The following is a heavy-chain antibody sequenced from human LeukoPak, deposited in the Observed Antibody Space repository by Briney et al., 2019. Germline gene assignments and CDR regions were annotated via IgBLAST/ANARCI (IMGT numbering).Heavy chain of an antibody. CDR2: IYYSGST. CDR1: GGSISSYY. CDR3: ARDRGSRGYYYYGMDV. V-gene: IGHV4-59*01. D-gene: IGHD2-15*01. Sequence: PSETLSLTCTVSGGSISSYYWSWIRQPPGKGLEWIGYIYYSGSTNYNPSLKSRVTISVDTSKNQFSQKLSSVTAADTAVYYCARDRGSRGYYYYGMDVWGQGTTVTVSS. J-gene: IGHJ6*02.